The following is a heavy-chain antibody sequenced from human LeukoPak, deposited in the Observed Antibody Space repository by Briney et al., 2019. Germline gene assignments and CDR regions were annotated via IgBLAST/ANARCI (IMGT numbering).Heavy chain of an antibody. J-gene: IGHJ4*02. V-gene: IGHV4-38-2*02. CDR2: IYHSGST. D-gene: IGHD6-19*01. Sequence: SETLSLTCTVSGYSISTSYYWGWIRQPPGKGLEWIGSIYHSGSTYYNPSLKSRVTISVDTSKNQFSLKLSSVTAADTAVYYCARLGTGSGWFVGDYWGQGTLVTVSS. CDR3: ARLGTGSGWFVGDY. CDR1: GYSISTSYY.